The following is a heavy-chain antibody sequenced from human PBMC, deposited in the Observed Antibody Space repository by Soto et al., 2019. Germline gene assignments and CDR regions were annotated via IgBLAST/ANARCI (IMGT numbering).Heavy chain of an antibody. Sequence: QVQLVESGGGVVHPERSLRLSCSASEFTFSSYAMHWVRQAPGKGLEWVAGISYDGGHKFCGDSVRGRFTISRDSSKTTVFLQMNSLRPEDTAAYYCARVKTDYSNPRGPFFFYGMDVWGQGTTVTVSS. D-gene: IGHD4-4*01. CDR3: ARVKTDYSNPRGPFFFYGMDV. CDR1: EFTFSSYA. J-gene: IGHJ6*02. CDR2: ISYDGGHK. V-gene: IGHV3-30-3*01.